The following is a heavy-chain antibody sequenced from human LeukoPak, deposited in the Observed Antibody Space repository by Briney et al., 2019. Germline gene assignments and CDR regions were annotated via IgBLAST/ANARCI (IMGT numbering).Heavy chain of an antibody. CDR3: ARVAARVSLDY. J-gene: IGHJ4*02. CDR1: GFTFSDYS. V-gene: IGHV3-64*01. Sequence: GGSPRLSCSASGFTFSDYSMHWVRQAPGKGLEYVSAISSNGGSTYYASSVKGRFTISRDNSKNTLYLQMGSLRTEDMAVYYCARVAARVSLDYWGQGTLVTVSS. CDR2: ISSNGGST. D-gene: IGHD2-15*01.